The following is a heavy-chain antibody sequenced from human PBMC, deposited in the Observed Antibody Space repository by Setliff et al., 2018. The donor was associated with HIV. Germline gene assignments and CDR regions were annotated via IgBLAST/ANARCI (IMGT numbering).Heavy chain of an antibody. Sequence: GASVKVSCKASGYTFLTYGISWVRQAPGHGLEWMGWISPYNGHTNYAQNFQGRVTMTTDTSTSRAYMELRSLRSDDTAAYYCAGIRGGDAFDIWGQGTMVTVS. D-gene: IGHD3-10*01. CDR1: GYTFLTYG. CDR3: AGIRGGDAFDI. J-gene: IGHJ3*02. V-gene: IGHV1-18*01. CDR2: ISPYNGHT.